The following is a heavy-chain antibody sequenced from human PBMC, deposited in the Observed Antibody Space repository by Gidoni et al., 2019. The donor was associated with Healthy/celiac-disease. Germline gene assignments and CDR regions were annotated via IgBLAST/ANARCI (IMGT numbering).Heavy chain of an antibody. CDR1: GCTLADYA. CDR3: AKGSDSSGYYGWFDP. Sequence: EVQLVESGGGWVQPGRSLRRSCAASGCTLADYAMHWVRQAPGKGLELVSGISWNSVSIGYADSVKGRFTISRDNAKNSLYLQMNSLRAEDTALYYCAKGSDSSGYYGWFDPWGQGTLVTVSS. J-gene: IGHJ5*02. D-gene: IGHD3-22*01. CDR2: ISWNSVSI. V-gene: IGHV3-9*01.